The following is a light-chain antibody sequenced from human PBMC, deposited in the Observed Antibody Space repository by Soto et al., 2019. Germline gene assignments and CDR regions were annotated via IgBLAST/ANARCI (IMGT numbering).Light chain of an antibody. V-gene: IGKV1-27*01. Sequence: DIQMTQSPSSLSASVGDRVTISCRASQVINNYLAWYQQKPGKGPKLLIYGAPTLQSGVPSRFSGSGSGTDFTLTIRSLQPEDVATYYCQKYNSAPPVTFGPGTKVDV. CDR2: GAP. CDR1: QVINNY. J-gene: IGKJ3*01. CDR3: QKYNSAPPVT.